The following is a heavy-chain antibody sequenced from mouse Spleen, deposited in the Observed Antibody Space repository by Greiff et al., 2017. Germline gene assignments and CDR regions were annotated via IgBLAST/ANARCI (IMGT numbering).Heavy chain of an antibody. J-gene: IGHJ4*01. D-gene: IGHD2-3*01. V-gene: IGHV7-1*01. CDR2: SRNKANDYTT. CDR3: ARDHDGYSGAMDY. Sequence: EVMLVESGGGLVQSGRSLRLSCATSGFTFSDFYMEWVRQAPGKGLEWIAASRNKANDYTTEYSASVKGRFIVSRDTSQSILYLQMNALRAEDTAIYYCARDHDGYSGAMDYWGQGTSVTVSS. CDR1: GFTFSDFY.